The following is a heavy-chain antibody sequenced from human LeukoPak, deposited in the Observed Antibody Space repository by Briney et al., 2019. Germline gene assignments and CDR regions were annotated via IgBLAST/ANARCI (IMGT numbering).Heavy chain of an antibody. J-gene: IGHJ6*03. V-gene: IGHV3-9*01. CDR2: ISWNSGSI. CDR3: AKGFKGHLDYMDV. Sequence: GRSLRLSCAASGFTFDDYAMHWVRQAPGKGLEWVSGISWNSGSIGYADSVKGRFTISRDNAKNSLYLQMNSLRAEDTALYYCAKGFKGHLDYMDVWGKGTAVTVSS. CDR1: GFTFDDYA.